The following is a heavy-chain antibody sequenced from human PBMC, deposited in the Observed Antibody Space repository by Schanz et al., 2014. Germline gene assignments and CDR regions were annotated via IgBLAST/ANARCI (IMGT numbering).Heavy chain of an antibody. CDR2: IRSSSTPI. J-gene: IGHJ3*01. D-gene: IGHD2-8*01. V-gene: IGHV3-11*01. Sequence: QVQLVDSGGGLVKPGGSLRLSCTASGFPFSDYFMAWIRQPPGRGLEWVSYIRSSSTPIYYADSVKGRFTISSDNSKSTLYLQMSSLRAEDTAVYYCTTDNGHFAFDFWGQGTMVTVSS. CDR3: TTDNGHFAFDF. CDR1: GFPFSDYF.